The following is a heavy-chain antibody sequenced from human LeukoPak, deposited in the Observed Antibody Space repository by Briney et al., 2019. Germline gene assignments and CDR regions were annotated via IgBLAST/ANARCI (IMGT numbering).Heavy chain of an antibody. CDR2: VSGSGGRGAT. CDR3: AKDIAASGLPRIFDF. J-gene: IGHJ4*02. Sequence: GGSLRLSCAASGFNFVNYVMSWVRQVPGKGPEWVSSVSGSGGRGATYYTDSVKGRFTISRDNSKNMVLLQMNSLSADDTAVYYCAKDIAASGLPRIFDFWGQGPLVTVSS. D-gene: IGHD6-13*01. V-gene: IGHV3-23*01. CDR1: GFNFVNYV.